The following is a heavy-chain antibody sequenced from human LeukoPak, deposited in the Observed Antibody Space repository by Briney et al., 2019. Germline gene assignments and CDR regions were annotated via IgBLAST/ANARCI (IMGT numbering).Heavy chain of an antibody. CDR3: ARPRTVGALDAFDI. CDR1: GGTFSSYA. J-gene: IGHJ3*02. Sequence: SVKVSCKASGGTFSSYAISWVRQAPGQGLEWMGGIIPIFGTANYAQKFQGRVTITADESTSTAYMELSSLRSEDTAVYYCARPRTVGALDAFDIWGQGTMVTVSS. V-gene: IGHV1-69*13. D-gene: IGHD3-16*01. CDR2: IIPIFGTA.